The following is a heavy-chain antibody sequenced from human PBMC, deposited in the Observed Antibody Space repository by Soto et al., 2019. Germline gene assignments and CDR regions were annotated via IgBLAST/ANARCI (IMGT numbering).Heavy chain of an antibody. J-gene: IGHJ5*02. V-gene: IGHV1-69*12. CDR3: ASQTDSSSWYEEIFWFDP. Sequence: QVQLVQSGAEVKKPGSSVKVSCKASGGTFSSYAISWVRQAPGQGLEWMGGIIPIFGTANYAQKFQGRVTITADESTSTAYMELSSLRSEDTAVYYCASQTDSSSWYEEIFWFDPWGQGTLVTVSS. CDR1: GGTFSSYA. D-gene: IGHD6-13*01. CDR2: IIPIFGTA.